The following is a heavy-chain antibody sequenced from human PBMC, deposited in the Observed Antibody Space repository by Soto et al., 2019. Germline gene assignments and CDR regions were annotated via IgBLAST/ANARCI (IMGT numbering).Heavy chain of an antibody. Sequence: EVQLVESGGGLVQPGGSLRLSCAASGFSFRGSWMHWVRQAPGKGLVWVSRINGDGSGTSYADFVKGRFTISRDDAKNTLFLQINGLRAEDTAVYYCARGIFGSGTANDYWGQGTLVTVSS. CDR3: ARGIFGSGTANDY. CDR1: GFSFRGSW. V-gene: IGHV3-74*01. J-gene: IGHJ4*02. CDR2: INGDGSGT. D-gene: IGHD3-10*01.